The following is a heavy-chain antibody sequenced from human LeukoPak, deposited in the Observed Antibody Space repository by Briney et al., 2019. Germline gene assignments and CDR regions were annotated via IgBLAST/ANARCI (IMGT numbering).Heavy chain of an antibody. Sequence: GGSLRLSCAASGFTFSSYSMNWVRQAPGKGLEWVSSISSSSSHIYYADSVKGRFTISRDNAKNSLYLQMNSLRAEDTAVYYCARDGGLNDYGDYPDAFDIWGQGTMVTVSS. D-gene: IGHD4-17*01. CDR2: ISSSSSHI. J-gene: IGHJ3*02. V-gene: IGHV3-21*01. CDR3: ARDGGLNDYGDYPDAFDI. CDR1: GFTFSSYS.